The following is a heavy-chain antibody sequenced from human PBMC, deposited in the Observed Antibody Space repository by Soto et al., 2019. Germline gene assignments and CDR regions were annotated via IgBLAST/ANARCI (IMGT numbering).Heavy chain of an antibody. Sequence: QVQLVQSGAEVKKPGSSVKVSCKASGGTFSSYTISWVRQAPGQGLEWMGRIIPILGIANYAQKFQGRVTITADKSTSTAYMELSSLRSEDTAVYYCARDSDARDGDYGDYWGQGTLVTVSS. CDR3: ARDSDARDGDYGDY. V-gene: IGHV1-69*08. J-gene: IGHJ4*02. D-gene: IGHD4-17*01. CDR1: GGTFSSYT. CDR2: IIPILGIA.